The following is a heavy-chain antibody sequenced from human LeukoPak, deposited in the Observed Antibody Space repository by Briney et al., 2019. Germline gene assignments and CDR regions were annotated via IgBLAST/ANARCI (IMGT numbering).Heavy chain of an antibody. V-gene: IGHV4-61*08. D-gene: IGHD4-17*01. CDR2: IYYSGST. CDR1: GGSISSGGYS. Sequence: SETLSLTCAVSGGSISSGGYSWSWIRQPPGKGLEWIGYIYYSGSTNYNPSLKSRVTISVDTSKNQFSLKLSSVTAADTAVYYCARDLGYGEFDYWGQGTLVTVSS. J-gene: IGHJ4*02. CDR3: ARDLGYGEFDY.